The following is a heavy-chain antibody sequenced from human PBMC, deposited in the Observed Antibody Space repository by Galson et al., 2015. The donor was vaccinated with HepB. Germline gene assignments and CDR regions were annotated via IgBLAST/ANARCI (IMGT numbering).Heavy chain of an antibody. CDR1: GFNFGNTW. J-gene: IGHJ4*02. CDR3: TNDPYFGDFWSWGMF. D-gene: IGHD4-17*01. CDR2: LKSKTDGETT. V-gene: IGHV3-15*01. Sequence: SLRLSCAGSGFNFGNTWMNWVRQAPGKGLEWVGRLKSKTDGETTDYALPVKGRFTLSRDDSKNKLYLQMNSLKTEDTAVYYCTNDPYFGDFWSWGMFWGQGTLATVSS.